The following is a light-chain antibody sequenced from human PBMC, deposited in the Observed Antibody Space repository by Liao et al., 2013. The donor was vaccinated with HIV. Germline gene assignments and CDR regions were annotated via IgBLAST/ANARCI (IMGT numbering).Light chain of an antibody. CDR3: QVWDSSSDHYV. V-gene: IGLV3-21*04. CDR2: YDS. Sequence: SYELTQPPSVSVAPGKTARITCGGNNVGTNSVHWYQQRPGQAPVLVIYYDSDRPSGIPERFSGSKSGNTATLTISRVEAGDEADYSCQVWDSSSDHYVFGTGTKVTVL. CDR1: NVGTNS. J-gene: IGLJ1*01.